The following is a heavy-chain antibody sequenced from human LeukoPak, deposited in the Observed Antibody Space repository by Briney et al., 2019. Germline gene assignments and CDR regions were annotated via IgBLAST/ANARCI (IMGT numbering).Heavy chain of an antibody. J-gene: IGHJ4*02. Sequence: PGGSLRLSCAASGFTFSSYAMHWVRQAPGKGLEWVSGISDSGGSTYYEDSVKGRFTISRDNSKNTLYLQMNSLRAEDTAVYYCAKNSGGTCYSHLDYWGQGTLVTVSS. CDR1: GFTFSSYA. CDR2: ISDSGGST. V-gene: IGHV3-23*01. D-gene: IGHD2-15*01. CDR3: AKNSGGTCYSHLDY.